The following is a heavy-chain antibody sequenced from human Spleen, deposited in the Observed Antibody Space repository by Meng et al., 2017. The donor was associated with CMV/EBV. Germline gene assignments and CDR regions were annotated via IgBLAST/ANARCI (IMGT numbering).Heavy chain of an antibody. Sequence: SETLSLTCSVSGVSISCLYCRWIRQPPGKGLQSIGLLHYRGSTDHNPSLKSRVTLPLDTSMNPFSLELSSVTAADTAVYYCARVSSSSVRGWFDPWGQGTLVTVSS. D-gene: IGHD6-6*01. V-gene: IGHV4-59*11. CDR2: LHYRGST. J-gene: IGHJ5*02. CDR3: ARVSSSSVRGWFDP. CDR1: GVSISCLY.